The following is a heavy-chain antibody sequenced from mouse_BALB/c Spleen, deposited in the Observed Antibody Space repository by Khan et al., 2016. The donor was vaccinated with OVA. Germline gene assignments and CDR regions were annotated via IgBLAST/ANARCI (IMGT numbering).Heavy chain of an antibody. CDR3: AREEYSWDVAFPY. J-gene: IGHJ3*01. CDR1: GYTFTTYV. Sequence: VQLQQSGPELVEPGASVKMSCKASGYTFTTYVIHWVKQKPGQGLEWIAYINPYNAGTRYNEKFKGKATLTSAISSTTAYMELSSLTAEDSAVYYGAREEYSWDVAFPYWGQGTLVTVST. CDR2: INPYNAGT. V-gene: IGHV1S136*01. D-gene: IGHD4-1*01.